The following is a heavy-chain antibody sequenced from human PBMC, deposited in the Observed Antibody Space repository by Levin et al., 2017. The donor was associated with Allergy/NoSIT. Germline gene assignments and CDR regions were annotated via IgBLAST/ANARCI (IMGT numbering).Heavy chain of an antibody. D-gene: IGHD5-24*01. CDR1: GGSISSSSYY. Sequence: SQTLSLTCTVSGGSISSSSYYWGWIRQPPGKGLEWIGSIYYSGSTYYNPSLKSRVTISVDTSKNQFSLKLSSVTAADTAVYYCARQHRGMATILFGGQGTLVTVSS. J-gene: IGHJ4*02. CDR2: IYYSGST. V-gene: IGHV4-39*01. CDR3: ARQHRGMATILF.